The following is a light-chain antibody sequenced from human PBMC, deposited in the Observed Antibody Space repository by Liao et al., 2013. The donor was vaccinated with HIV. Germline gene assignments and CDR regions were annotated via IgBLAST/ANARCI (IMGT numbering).Light chain of an antibody. CDR3: QAWDSSTAAYV. Sequence: SYELTQPSSMSVSPGQTAVITCSGQTVGDSNVSWFQQKPGQAPVLLIYQNDRPRSGVSERISGSHSGNVATLTVGDAQAMDEADYYCQAWDSSTAAYVFGTGTKVTVL. J-gene: IGLJ1*01. CDR2: QND. CDR1: TVGDSN. V-gene: IGLV3-1*01.